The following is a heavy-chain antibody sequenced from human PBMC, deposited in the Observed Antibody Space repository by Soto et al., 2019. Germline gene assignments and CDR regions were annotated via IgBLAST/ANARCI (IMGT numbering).Heavy chain of an antibody. CDR3: ARGVPNCSSSSCYFDF. CDR2: ISGDGIKT. CDR1: GFTFENFG. D-gene: IGHD2-2*01. J-gene: IGHJ4*02. V-gene: IGHV3-74*01. Sequence: AGGSLRLSCAASGFTFENFGMSWVRQAPGKGLEWISRISGDGIKTYYADSVKGRFTISRDNAKNTLYLQMNSLRVEDTAVYYCARGVPNCSSSSCYFDFWGQGILVTVSS.